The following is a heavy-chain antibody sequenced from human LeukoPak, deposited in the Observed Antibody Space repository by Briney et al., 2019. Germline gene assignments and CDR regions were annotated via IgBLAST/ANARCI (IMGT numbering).Heavy chain of an antibody. CDR1: GYTFTSYG. J-gene: IGHJ4*02. V-gene: IGHV1-2*02. CDR2: INPNSGGT. CDR3: ARSQDYFDY. Sequence: ASVKVSCKASGYTFTSYGVNWVRQVPGQGLEWMGWINPNSGGTNYAQKFQGRVTMTRDTSISTAYMELSRLRSDDAAVYYCARSQDYFDYWGQGTLVTVSS.